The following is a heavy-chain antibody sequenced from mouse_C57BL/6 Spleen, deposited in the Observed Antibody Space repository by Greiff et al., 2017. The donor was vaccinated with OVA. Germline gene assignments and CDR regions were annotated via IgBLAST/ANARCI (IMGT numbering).Heavy chain of an antibody. V-gene: IGHV1-55*01. CDR1: GYTFTSYW. D-gene: IGHD2-4*01. Sequence: QVQLQQPGAELVKPGASVKMSCKASGYTFTSYWITWVKQRPGQGLEWIGDIYPGSGSTNYNEKFKSKATLTVDTSSSTAYMQLSSLTSEDSAVYYCARGNYYDYDRFAYWGQGTLVTVSA. CDR3: ARGNYYDYDRFAY. CDR2: IYPGSGST. J-gene: IGHJ3*01.